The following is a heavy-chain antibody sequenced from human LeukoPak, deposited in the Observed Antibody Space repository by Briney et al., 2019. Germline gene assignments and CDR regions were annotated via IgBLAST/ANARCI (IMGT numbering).Heavy chain of an antibody. J-gene: IGHJ4*02. Sequence: PGGAPRLSCAAPGFTLCSHVMNWGRPAPREGLGWVSAIIGRGGGPYYADSPKGRVPLSPDNSKKTLYLQTNSLRAEDTAVYYCALRGAAGTYYFYYWGQGTLVTVAS. CDR2: IIGRGGGP. D-gene: IGHD6-13*01. CDR1: GFTLCSHV. V-gene: IGHV3-23*01. CDR3: ALRGAAGTYYFYY.